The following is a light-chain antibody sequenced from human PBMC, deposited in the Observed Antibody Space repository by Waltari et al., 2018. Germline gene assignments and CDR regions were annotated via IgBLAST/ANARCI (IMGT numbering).Light chain of an antibody. CDR2: EAR. J-gene: IGLJ3*02. CDR3: CSYGGSYTWV. Sequence: QSALTQPASVSGSPGQAINISCTGTNSDVGAYNLVSWYQQYPGRAPRLMIYEARNRPSGVSNRFSASKSGNTASLTISGLQADVEADYYCCSYGGSYTWVFGGGTKVTVL. CDR1: NSDVGAYNL. V-gene: IGLV2-23*01.